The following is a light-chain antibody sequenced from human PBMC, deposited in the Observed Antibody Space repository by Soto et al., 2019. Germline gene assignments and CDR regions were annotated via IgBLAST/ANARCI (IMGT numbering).Light chain of an antibody. CDR1: QSVSSY. CDR2: DAS. J-gene: IGKJ4*01. Sequence: EIVLTQSPATLSLSPGERATLSCRASQSVSSYLAWYQQKPGQAPRLLIYDASNRATGVPARFSSSGSGTDFTLTISSLEPEDFAVYYCQQRSNWPRTFGGGTKVEMK. V-gene: IGKV3-11*01. CDR3: QQRSNWPRT.